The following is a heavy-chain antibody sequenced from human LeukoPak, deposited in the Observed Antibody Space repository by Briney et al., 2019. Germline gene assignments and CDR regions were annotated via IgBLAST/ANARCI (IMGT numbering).Heavy chain of an antibody. V-gene: IGHV4-30-4*01. J-gene: IGHJ4*02. CDR2: IYYSGST. D-gene: IGHD3-22*01. Sequence: SETLSLTCTVSGGSISSGDYYWSWIRQPPGKGLEWIGYIYYSGSTYYNPSLKSRVTISVDTSKNQFSLKLSSVTAADTAVYYCARHPPGYYPYYFDYWGQGTLVTVSS. CDR1: GGSISSGDYY. CDR3: ARHPPGYYPYYFDY.